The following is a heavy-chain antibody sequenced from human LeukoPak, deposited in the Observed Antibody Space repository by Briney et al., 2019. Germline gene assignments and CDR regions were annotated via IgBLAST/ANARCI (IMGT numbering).Heavy chain of an antibody. D-gene: IGHD6-6*01. J-gene: IGHJ4*02. CDR1: GGSISSYY. V-gene: IGHV4-59*01. CDR2: IYYSGST. Sequence: SETLSLTCTVSGGSISSYYWSWIRQPPGKGLEWIGYIYYSGSTNYNPSLRSRVTISVDTSKNQFSLKLSSVTAADTAVYYCARYSRSSSLDYWGQGTLVTVSS. CDR3: ARYSRSSSLDY.